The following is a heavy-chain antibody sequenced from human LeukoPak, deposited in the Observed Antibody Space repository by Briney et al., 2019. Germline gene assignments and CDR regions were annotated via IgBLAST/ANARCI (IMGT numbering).Heavy chain of an antibody. CDR2: IYPGDSDA. V-gene: IGHV5-51*01. J-gene: IGHJ3*02. CDR3: ARRDSVAGALDI. CDR1: GYNFNSYR. Sequence: GESLKISCKGSGYNFNSYRVGWVRQMPGKGLEWMGLIYPGDSDARYSPSFQGQVTISADRSINTAYLQWSSLKASDTAMYYCARRDSVAGALDIWGQGTMVTVSS. D-gene: IGHD6-19*01.